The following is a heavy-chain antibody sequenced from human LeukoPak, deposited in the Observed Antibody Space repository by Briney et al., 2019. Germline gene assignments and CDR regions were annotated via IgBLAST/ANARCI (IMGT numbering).Heavy chain of an antibody. CDR1: GYTISSSD. CDR2: MNPNSGNT. D-gene: IGHD6-19*01. J-gene: IGHJ4*02. CDR3: ARGNIAVPGTPYYFEY. V-gene: IGHV1-8*01. Sequence: ASVKVSCKASGYTISSSDINWVRQATGQGLEWMGWMNPNSGNTYYAQRFQGRVTMTRDTSISTAYMEVSSLRSEDTAVYYCARGNIAVPGTPYYFEYWGQGTLVTVSS.